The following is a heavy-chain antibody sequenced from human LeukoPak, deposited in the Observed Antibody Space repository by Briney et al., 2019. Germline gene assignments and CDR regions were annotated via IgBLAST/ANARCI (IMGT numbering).Heavy chain of an antibody. CDR3: ARGTIFGVVNNRFDP. D-gene: IGHD3-3*01. Sequence: PGGSLRLSCAASGFTFSDYYMSWIRQAPGKGLEWVSYISSSGSTIYYADSVKGRFTISRDNAKNSLYLQMNSLRAEDTAVYYCARGTIFGVVNNRFDPWGQGTLVTVSS. CDR2: ISSSGSTI. J-gene: IGHJ5*02. CDR1: GFTFSDYY. V-gene: IGHV3-11*04.